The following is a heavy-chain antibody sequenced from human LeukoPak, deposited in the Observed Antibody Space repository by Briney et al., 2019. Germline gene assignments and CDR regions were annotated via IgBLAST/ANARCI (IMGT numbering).Heavy chain of an antibody. CDR1: GDSSSSGGYY. D-gene: IGHD2-15*01. J-gene: IGHJ6*03. Sequence: SETLSLTCTVSGDSSSSGGYYWSWIRQHPGKGLEWIGYIYYSGSTYYNPSLKSRVTISVDTSKNQFSLKLSSVTAADTAVYYCAQSLASRTYYYYYYVDVWGKGTTVTVSS. V-gene: IGHV4-31*03. CDR2: IYYSGST. CDR3: AQSLASRTYYYYYYVDV.